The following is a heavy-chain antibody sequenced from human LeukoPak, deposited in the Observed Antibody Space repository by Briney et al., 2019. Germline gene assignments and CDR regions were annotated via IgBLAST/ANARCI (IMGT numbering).Heavy chain of an antibody. CDR1: GGSISSSY. V-gene: IGHV4-4*07. J-gene: IGHJ4*02. Sequence: SETLSLTCTVSGGSISSSYWTWIRQPAGKGLEWIGRIYSSGSTNYNPSLKSRLTMSVDTSRNQFSLKLNSVTAADTAVYYCARHRGRNGGYSFDDWGQGTLVTVSS. CDR2: IYSSGST. D-gene: IGHD2-8*01. CDR3: ARHRGRNGGYSFDD.